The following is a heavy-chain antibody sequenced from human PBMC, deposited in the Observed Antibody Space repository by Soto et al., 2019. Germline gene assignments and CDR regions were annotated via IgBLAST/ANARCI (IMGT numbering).Heavy chain of an antibody. Sequence: EVQLLESGGGLVQPGGSLRLSCAASGFTFSSYAMNWVRQAPGKGLEWVSVISGSGDSTYYADSVKGRFTISRDNSKNTLYLQMNSLRAEDTAVYYCARRSSGWYFDYWGKGTRVNVSS. CDR1: GFTFSSYA. V-gene: IGHV3-23*01. CDR2: ISGSGDST. CDR3: ARRSSGWYFDY. D-gene: IGHD6-19*01. J-gene: IGHJ4*02.